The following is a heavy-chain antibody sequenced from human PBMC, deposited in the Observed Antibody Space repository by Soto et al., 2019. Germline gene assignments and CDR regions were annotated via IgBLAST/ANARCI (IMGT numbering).Heavy chain of an antibody. CDR3: ERGEETAMAHFGLEV. CDR2: INPSGGST. D-gene: IGHD5-18*01. V-gene: IGHV1-46*01. CDR1: GHPFTSFF. Sequence: QVQLVQSGAEVKKPGASVKVSCKASGHPFTSFFVHWVRQAPGQGLEWMGIINPSGGSTTFAQKFQGRLSITSDTSTRTVYMELSSLRTEDTAVYYCERGEETAMAHFGLEVWGQGTTVTVSS. J-gene: IGHJ6*02.